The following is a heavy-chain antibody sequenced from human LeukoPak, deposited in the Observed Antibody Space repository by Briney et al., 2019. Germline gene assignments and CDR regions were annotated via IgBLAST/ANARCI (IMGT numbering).Heavy chain of an antibody. V-gene: IGHV4-38-2*02. D-gene: IGHD3-16*01. CDR1: GYSINSGFY. CDR3: ARGVGLTQGGAFDF. CDR2: IYHSGST. J-gene: IGHJ4*02. Sequence: PSETLSLTCTVSGYSINSGFYWGWIRQPPGKGLEWIGSIYHSGSTHYKSSLKSRVTISVDTSKNQLSLKLTSVTAADTAVYYCARGVGLTQGGAFDFWGQGTLVTVSS.